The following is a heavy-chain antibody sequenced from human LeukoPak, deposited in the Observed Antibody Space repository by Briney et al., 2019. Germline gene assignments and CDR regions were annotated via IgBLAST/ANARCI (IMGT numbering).Heavy chain of an antibody. D-gene: IGHD2-15*01. Sequence: GGSLRLSCAASGFTFSSYTMNWVRRAPGKGLEWVSSMTESGSYIYYADSVKGRFTISRDNAKNTLHLQMNSLRVEDAAVYYCVTEGYCRGGSCSSDAFDIWGQGTMVTVSS. V-gene: IGHV3-21*06. CDR1: GFTFSSYT. CDR3: VTEGYCRGGSCSSDAFDI. J-gene: IGHJ3*02. CDR2: MTESGSYI.